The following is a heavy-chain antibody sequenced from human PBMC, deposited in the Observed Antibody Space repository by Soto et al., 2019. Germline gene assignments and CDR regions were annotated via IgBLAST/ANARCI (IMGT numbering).Heavy chain of an antibody. D-gene: IGHD3-3*01. Sequence: GESLKISCKGSGYSFTSYWIGWVRQMPGKGLEWMGIIYPGDSESRYSPSFLGQVPTSAEKSISTAYFKWSSLKASATAIYNCARKGVFWSGNRHQAFEQGALDTGGQGTM. CDR3: ARKGVFWSGNRHQAFEQGALDT. V-gene: IGHV5-51*01. CDR1: GYSFTSYW. CDR2: IYPGDSES. J-gene: IGHJ3*02.